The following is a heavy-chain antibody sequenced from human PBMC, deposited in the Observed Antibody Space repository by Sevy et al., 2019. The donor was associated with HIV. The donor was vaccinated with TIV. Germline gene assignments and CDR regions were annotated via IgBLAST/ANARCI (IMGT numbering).Heavy chain of an antibody. Sequence: ASVKVSCKASGYTFTSYGISWVRQAPGQGLEWMGWISAYNGNTNYAQKLQGRVTMTTDTSTSTAYMELRSLRSDDTAVYYCARRAAAAGTHYYYYYYMDVWGKGTTVTVSS. CDR1: GYTFTSYG. J-gene: IGHJ6*03. D-gene: IGHD6-13*01. V-gene: IGHV1-18*01. CDR2: ISAYNGNT. CDR3: ARRAAAAGTHYYYYYYMDV.